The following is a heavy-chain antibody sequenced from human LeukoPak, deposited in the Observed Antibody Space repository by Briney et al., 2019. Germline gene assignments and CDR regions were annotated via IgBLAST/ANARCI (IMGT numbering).Heavy chain of an antibody. Sequence: GGSLRLSCAASGFIFRTYWMHWVRQVPGKGLMWVSRINPDGTTTTYADSVKGRFTISRDNSKNTLYLQMNSLRAEDTAVYYCAKGTNWNYYFDYWGQGTLVTVSS. CDR1: GFIFRTYW. CDR2: INPDGTTT. V-gene: IGHV3-74*01. D-gene: IGHD1-7*01. CDR3: AKGTNWNYYFDY. J-gene: IGHJ4*02.